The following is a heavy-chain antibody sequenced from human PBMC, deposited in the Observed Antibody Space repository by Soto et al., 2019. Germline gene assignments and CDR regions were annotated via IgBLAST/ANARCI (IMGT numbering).Heavy chain of an antibody. CDR1: GFIFSDHY. J-gene: IGHJ4*02. Sequence: GGSLRLSCAASGFIFSDHYMDWVRQAPGKGLEWVGRTRKKANSYTTEYAASVKGRFTVSRDDSKNSLYLQMNSLKTEDTAVYYCVRVGDNYYFDYWGQGTLVTVSS. CDR3: VRVGDNYYFDY. D-gene: IGHD3-3*01. V-gene: IGHV3-72*01. CDR2: TRKKANSYTT.